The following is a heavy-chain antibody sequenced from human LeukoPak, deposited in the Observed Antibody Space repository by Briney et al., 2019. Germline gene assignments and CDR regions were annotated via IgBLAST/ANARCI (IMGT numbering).Heavy chain of an antibody. CDR1: GFTFSSYS. V-gene: IGHV3-21*01. J-gene: IGHJ6*03. CDR2: ISSSSSYI. D-gene: IGHD6-6*01. CDR3: ARDEYSSSYYYYYYYMDV. Sequence: GGSLRLSCAASGFTFSSYSMNWVRQAPGKGLEWVSSISSSSSYIYYADSVKGRFTISRDNAKNSLYLQMNSLGAEDTAVYYCARDEYSSSYYYYYYYMDVWGKGTTVTVSS.